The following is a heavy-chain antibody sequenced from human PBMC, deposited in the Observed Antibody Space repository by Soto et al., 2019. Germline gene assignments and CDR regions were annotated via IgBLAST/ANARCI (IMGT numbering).Heavy chain of an antibody. CDR1: GFTFSNYW. D-gene: IGHD3-16*01. Sequence: PGGSLRLSCAASGFTFSNYWMNWVRQAPGKGLEWVANIKQDGSQQYYLDSVKGRFTVSRDNAENSLYLQMNSLRADDTAVYYWGGGRAFDFWGQGILVTVSS. J-gene: IGHJ4*02. CDR3: GGGRAFDF. CDR2: IKQDGSQQ. V-gene: IGHV3-7*01.